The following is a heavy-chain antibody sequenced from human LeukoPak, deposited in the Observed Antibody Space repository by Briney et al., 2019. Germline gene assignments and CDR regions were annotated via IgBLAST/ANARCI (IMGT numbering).Heavy chain of an antibody. CDR3: ARDLAGAAAGSIPLFDH. Sequence: ASVKVSCKASGYTFTSFGINWMRQAPGQGLEWMGCISGYNDNTNYAQKLQGRVTMTTGTSTNTAYMELRSLRSDDTAVYYCARDLAGAAAGSIPLFDHWGQGTLVTVSS. D-gene: IGHD6-13*01. CDR2: ISGYNDNT. V-gene: IGHV1-18*01. J-gene: IGHJ4*02. CDR1: GYTFTSFG.